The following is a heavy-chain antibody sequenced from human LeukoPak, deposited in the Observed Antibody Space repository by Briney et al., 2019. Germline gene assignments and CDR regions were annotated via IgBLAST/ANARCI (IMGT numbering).Heavy chain of an antibody. Sequence: GGSLRLSCAASGFTFSSYAMSWVRQAPGKGLEWVSAISNSGSSTYYADSVKGRFTISRDNSKNTLYLQMNSLRAEDTAVYYCAKDPVHSGPLAAAARDPWGQGTLVTVSS. J-gene: IGHJ5*02. CDR1: GFTFSSYA. CDR2: ISNSGSST. V-gene: IGHV3-23*01. CDR3: AKDPVHSGPLAAAARDP. D-gene: IGHD6-13*01.